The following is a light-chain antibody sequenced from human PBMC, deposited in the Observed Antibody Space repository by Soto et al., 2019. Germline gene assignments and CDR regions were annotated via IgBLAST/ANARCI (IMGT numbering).Light chain of an antibody. CDR3: QQYDSPPLYI. CDR1: QSVSSSY. V-gene: IGKV3-20*01. Sequence: EIVLTQSPGTLSLSPGERATLFCRASQSVSSSYLAWYQQKPGQAPRLLIPAASNRATGIPDRFSGSGSGTDFTLTITRLEPEDFAVYYCQQYDSPPLYIFGQGTKLEIK. J-gene: IGKJ2*01. CDR2: AAS.